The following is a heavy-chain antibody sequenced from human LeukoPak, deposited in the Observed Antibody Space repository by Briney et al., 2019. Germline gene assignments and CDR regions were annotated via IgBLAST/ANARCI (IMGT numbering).Heavy chain of an antibody. Sequence: SGGSLRLSCAASGFTFSSYAMHWVRQAPGKGLEYVSAITNNGGITYYANSVKGRFTISRDNSKNTLYLQMGSLRTEDMAVYYCARVGVGDALDIWGQGTMVTVSS. CDR2: ITNNGGIT. CDR3: ARVGVGDALDI. V-gene: IGHV3-64*01. J-gene: IGHJ3*02. CDR1: GFTFSSYA. D-gene: IGHD3-10*01.